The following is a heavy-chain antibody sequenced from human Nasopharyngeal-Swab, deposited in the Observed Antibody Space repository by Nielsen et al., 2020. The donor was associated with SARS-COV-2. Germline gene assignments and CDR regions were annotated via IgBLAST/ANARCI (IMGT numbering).Heavy chain of an antibody. Sequence: GESLKISCAASGFTFSSYAMHWVRQAPGKGLEWVAVISYDGSNKYHADSVKGRFTTSRDNSKNTLYLQMNSLRAEDTAVYYCARDLGGYYGDWGQGTLVTVSS. CDR1: GFTFSSYA. CDR2: ISYDGSNK. J-gene: IGHJ4*02. V-gene: IGHV3-30-3*01. CDR3: ARDLGGYYGD. D-gene: IGHD3-22*01.